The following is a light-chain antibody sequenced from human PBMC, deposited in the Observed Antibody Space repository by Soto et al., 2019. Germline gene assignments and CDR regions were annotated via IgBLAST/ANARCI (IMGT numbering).Light chain of an antibody. CDR3: QQSYSTPPWT. V-gene: IGKV1-39*01. CDR1: QSISTY. Sequence: DIQMTQSPSPLSASVGDRVTIICRASQSISTYLNWYQQKVGKAPKLLIYAASSLQSGVPSRFSGSGSGTDFTLTISSLQPEDFATYYCQQSYSTPPWTFGQGTKVEIK. J-gene: IGKJ1*01. CDR2: AAS.